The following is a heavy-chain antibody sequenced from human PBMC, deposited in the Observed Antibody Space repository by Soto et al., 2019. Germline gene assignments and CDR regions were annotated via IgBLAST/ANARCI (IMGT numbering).Heavy chain of an antibody. CDR3: ARVPYFYDISGYYYGYDY. V-gene: IGHV3-11*06. CDR2: ISSSSSYT. D-gene: IGHD3-22*01. CDR1: GFTFSDHY. Sequence: PXGSLGLSGAAYGFTFSDHYMSWIRQAPGKGLEWVSYISSSSSYTSYADSVKGRFTISRDNAKNSLYLQMNSLRAEDTAVYYCARVPYFYDISGYYYGYDYWGQGTLVTVPS. J-gene: IGHJ4*02.